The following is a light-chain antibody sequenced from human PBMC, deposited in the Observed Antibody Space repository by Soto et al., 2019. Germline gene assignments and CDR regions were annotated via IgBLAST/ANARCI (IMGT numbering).Light chain of an antibody. J-gene: IGLJ1*01. CDR3: AAWDDNLNAYV. CDR2: LGD. V-gene: IGLV1-47*02. Sequence: QSVLTQPPSASSTPGQTVTISCSGSTSNIGTFYVYWYQHLPGTAPKLLIYLGDQRASVVSDRFSGSKSGTSASLAINGLRSDDEADYYGAAWDDNLNAYVFGSGTKLTVL. CDR1: TSNIGTFY.